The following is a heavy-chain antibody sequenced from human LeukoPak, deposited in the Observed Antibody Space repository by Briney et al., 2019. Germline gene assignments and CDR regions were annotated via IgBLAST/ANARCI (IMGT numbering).Heavy chain of an antibody. Sequence: SETLSLTCAVSGDSISSDNWWNWVRQPPGKGLEWIAEISHSGTTLYNPSLKSRVTISVDKSKNQFSLKLSSVTAADTAVYYCARDPEYQLRGGAFDIWGQGTMVTVSS. CDR1: GDSISSDNW. CDR2: ISHSGTT. CDR3: ARDPEYQLRGGAFDI. J-gene: IGHJ3*02. D-gene: IGHD2-2*01. V-gene: IGHV4-4*02.